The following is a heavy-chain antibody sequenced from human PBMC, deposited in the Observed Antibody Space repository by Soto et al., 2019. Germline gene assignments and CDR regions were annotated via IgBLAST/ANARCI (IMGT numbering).Heavy chain of an antibody. D-gene: IGHD2-15*01. V-gene: IGHV3-15*01. CDR3: TTDPCGGRCYGWFDP. J-gene: IGHJ5*02. CDR2: IKSKTDGGTT. Sequence: GGSLRLSCAASGFTFSNAWMSWVRQAPGKGLEWVGRIKSKTDGGTTDYAAPVKGRFTISRDDSKNTLYLQMNSLKTEDTAVYYCTTDPCGGRCYGWFDPWGQGTLVTVSS. CDR1: GFTFSNAW.